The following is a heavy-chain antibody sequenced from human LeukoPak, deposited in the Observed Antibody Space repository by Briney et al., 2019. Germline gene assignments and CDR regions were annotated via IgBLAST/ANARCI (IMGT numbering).Heavy chain of an antibody. D-gene: IGHD6-25*01. CDR2: ITTYNGNA. J-gene: IGHJ4*02. CDR1: GYAFTSNG. CDR3: ARSMYSSDWYLGY. Sequence: SVEVSCKASGYAFTSNGINWVRQAPGQGLEWMGRITTYNGNADLVQKFQGRVTMTTDTSTSTVYMELRSLTADDTAVYYCARSMYSSDWYLGYWGQGTLVTVSS. V-gene: IGHV1-18*01.